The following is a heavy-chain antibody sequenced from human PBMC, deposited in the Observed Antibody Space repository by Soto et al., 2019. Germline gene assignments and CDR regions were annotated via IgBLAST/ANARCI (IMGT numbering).Heavy chain of an antibody. J-gene: IGHJ4*02. D-gene: IGHD7-27*01. CDR1: GGSISSVYDC. CDR3: ARGPAGDKVDF. CDR2: IYNGGTT. Sequence: QVQLQESGPLLVKPSQTLSLTCTASGGSISSVYDCWSWIRQSPDKGLEWIGHIYNGGTTYNNPSLTSRVTISVDTSKNQFALQLRSVTAADTAVYFCARGPAGDKVDFWGQGTLVTVSS. V-gene: IGHV4-30-4*01.